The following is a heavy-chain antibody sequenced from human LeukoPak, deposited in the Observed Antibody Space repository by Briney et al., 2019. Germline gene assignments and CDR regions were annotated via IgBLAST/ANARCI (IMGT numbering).Heavy chain of an antibody. CDR2: ISGSGRNT. J-gene: IGHJ4*02. V-gene: IGHV3-23*01. D-gene: IGHD6-13*01. CDR1: GFTFINYV. CDR3: AKALGIYGSGWYLAY. Sequence: GGSLRLSWAASGFTFINYVMTWVRQAPGKGLEWLSGISGSGRNTYYADSVKGRFTISRDNSKNTLYLQMNSLRAEDSAVYYCAKALGIYGSGWYLAYWGQGTLVTVSS.